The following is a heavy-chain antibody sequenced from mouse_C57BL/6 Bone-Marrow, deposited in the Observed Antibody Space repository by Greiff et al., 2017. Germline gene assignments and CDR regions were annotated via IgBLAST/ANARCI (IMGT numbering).Heavy chain of an antibody. J-gene: IGHJ3*01. CDR1: GFTFSSYA. V-gene: IGHV5-4*03. CDR3: ARGSILGSPFAY. Sequence: EVKLEESGGGLVKPGGSLKLSCAASGFTFSSYAMSWVRQTPEKRLEWVATISDGGSYTYYPDNVKGRFTIPRDNAKNNLYLQMSQLKSEDTAMYYCARGSILGSPFAYWGQGTLVTVSA. CDR2: ISDGGSYT. D-gene: IGHD1-1*01.